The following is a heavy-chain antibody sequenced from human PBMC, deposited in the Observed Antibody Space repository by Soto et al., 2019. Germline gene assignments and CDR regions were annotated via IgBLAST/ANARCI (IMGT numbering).Heavy chain of an antibody. J-gene: IGHJ6*02. CDR3: TTDLQAYCDGTTCYAGNYYYDDMDV. CDR1: GFSFRNAW. V-gene: IGHV3-15*01. D-gene: IGHD2-2*01. CDR2: IKSQGDGGSR. Sequence: LSLSCAASGFSFRNAWMSWVRQAPVNVLEWVGHIKSQGDGGSRDYAAPVKGRFTISRDDSKNTLFLQMNSLKNEDTAVYFCTTDLQAYCDGTTCYAGNYYYDDMDVWGQGTTVTVSS.